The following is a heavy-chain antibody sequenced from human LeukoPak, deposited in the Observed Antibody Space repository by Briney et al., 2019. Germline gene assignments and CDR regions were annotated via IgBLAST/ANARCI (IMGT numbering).Heavy chain of an antibody. V-gene: IGHV3-23*01. D-gene: IGHD2-15*01. J-gene: IGHJ4*02. CDR3: TRLPDDY. CDR2: ISGGGDTT. Sequence: GGSLRLSCSASGFSFSSYTMTWVRQAPGKGPEWVSIISGGGDTTFYTDSVKGRFTISRDNSKNTLYLQMNSLKTEDTAVYYCTRLPDDYWGQGTLVTVSS. CDR1: GFSFSSYT.